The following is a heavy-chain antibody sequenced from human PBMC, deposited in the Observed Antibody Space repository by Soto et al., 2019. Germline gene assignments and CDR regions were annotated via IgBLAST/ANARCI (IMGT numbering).Heavy chain of an antibody. Sequence: EVQLEESGGGLVQPGGSLRLPFAASGLTVSENYIGWVRHAPGKGLEWVSVIYRGGSTYYADSVNGRFTISRDNPKNTVYLQMNSLRDEDTAVYYCASCHWNGPNDYWGQGTLVTVSS. CDR2: IYRGGST. CDR3: ASCHWNGPNDY. CDR1: GLTVSENY. V-gene: IGHV3-66*01. D-gene: IGHD1-1*01. J-gene: IGHJ4*02.